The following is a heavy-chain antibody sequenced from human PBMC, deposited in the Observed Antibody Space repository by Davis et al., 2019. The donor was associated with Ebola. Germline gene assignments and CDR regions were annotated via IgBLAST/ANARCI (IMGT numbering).Heavy chain of an antibody. D-gene: IGHD3-3*01. CDR3: VRAVFHEVLDY. CDR1: GFTFRNYA. CDR2: VSHSERER. V-gene: IGHV3-30*04. J-gene: IGHJ4*02. Sequence: SLKIPCAASGFTFRNYAMHWVRQAPGKGLEWVAVVSHSERERFYADSVKGRFTISRDNSENTLYLQMSSLTVDDTAVYYCVRAVFHEVLDYWGQGTPVTVSS.